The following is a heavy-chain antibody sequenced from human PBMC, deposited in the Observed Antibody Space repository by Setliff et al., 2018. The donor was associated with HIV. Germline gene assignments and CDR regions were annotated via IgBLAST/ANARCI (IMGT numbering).Heavy chain of an antibody. D-gene: IGHD3-3*01. CDR3: ARHERSIFGVTYSYYMDV. J-gene: IGHJ6*03. CDR1: GGSFSGYH. V-gene: IGHV4-34*01. CDR2: IDHSGST. Sequence: SETLSLTCAVYGGSFSGYHWSWIRQSPGKGLEWIGEIDHSGSTYYNPSLKSRVTISVDTSKNQFSLKLSSVTAADTAVYYCARHERSIFGVTYSYYMDVWGKGTTVTVSS.